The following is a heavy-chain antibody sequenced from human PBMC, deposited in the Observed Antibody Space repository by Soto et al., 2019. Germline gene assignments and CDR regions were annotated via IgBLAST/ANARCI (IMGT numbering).Heavy chain of an antibody. V-gene: IGHV3-15*07. Sequence: EVQLVESGGGLVKPGGSLRLSCAASGFTFSNAWMNWVRQAPGKGLEWVGRIKSKTDGGTTDYAAPVKGRFTISRDDSKNTLYLQMNSLKTDDTAVYYCTTDGERFWTNWFDPWGQGTLVTVSS. J-gene: IGHJ5*02. CDR1: GFTFSNAW. CDR2: IKSKTDGGTT. CDR3: TTDGERFWTNWFDP. D-gene: IGHD3-3*01.